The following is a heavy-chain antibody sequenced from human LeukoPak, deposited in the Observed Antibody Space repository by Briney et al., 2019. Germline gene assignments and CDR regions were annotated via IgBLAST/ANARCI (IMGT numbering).Heavy chain of an antibody. CDR3: ARRGVRYFDWLLPKGNWFDP. CDR1: GGSFSGYY. Sequence: SETLSLTCAVYGGSFSGYYWSWIRQPPGKGLEWIGEINYSGSTNYNPSLKSRVTISVDTSKNQFSLKLSSVTAADTAVYYCARRGVRYFDWLLPKGNWFDPWGQGTLVTVSS. D-gene: IGHD3-9*01. CDR2: INYSGST. V-gene: IGHV4-34*01. J-gene: IGHJ5*02.